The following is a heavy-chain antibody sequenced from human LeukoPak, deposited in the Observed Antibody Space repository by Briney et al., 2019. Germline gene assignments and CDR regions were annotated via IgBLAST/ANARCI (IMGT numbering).Heavy chain of an antibody. J-gene: IGHJ3*02. Sequence: GGSLRLSCAASGFTFSSYWMHWVRQAPGKGLVWVSRINSEGSSTSYADSVKGRFTISRDNAKNTLYLQMNSLRAEDTAVYYCARGNYDILTGYDDAFDIWGQGTMVTVSS. CDR1: GFTFSSYW. CDR3: ARGNYDILTGYDDAFDI. D-gene: IGHD3-9*01. CDR2: INSEGSST. V-gene: IGHV3-74*01.